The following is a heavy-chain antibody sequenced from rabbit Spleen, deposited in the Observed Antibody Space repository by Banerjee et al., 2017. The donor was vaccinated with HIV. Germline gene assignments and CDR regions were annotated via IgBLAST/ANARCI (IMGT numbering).Heavy chain of an antibody. Sequence: QEQLVESGGGLVQPGASLTLTCTASGFSFSGGYNMCWVRQAPGKGLEWIACIYTGSSGSTAYASWAKGRFTISTASATTVTLQMTSLTAADTATYFCAREKSGIVGYDLWGPGTLVTVS. CDR3: AREKSGIVGYDL. CDR2: IYTGSSGST. CDR1: GFSFSGGYN. V-gene: IGHV1S45*01. J-gene: IGHJ4*01. D-gene: IGHD6-1*01.